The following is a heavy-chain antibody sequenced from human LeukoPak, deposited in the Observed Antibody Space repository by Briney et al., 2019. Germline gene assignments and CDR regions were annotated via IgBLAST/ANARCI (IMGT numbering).Heavy chain of an antibody. CDR2: IYYSGYT. D-gene: IGHD3-10*01. CDR1: GGSISSGDYY. Sequence: PSETLSLTCTVSGGSISSGDYYWSWIRQPPGRGLEWIGYIYYSGYTYYNPSLKSRVIISVGTSKNQFSLKLNSVTAADTAVYYCARDYYGSGRSFDYWGQGTLVTVSS. V-gene: IGHV4-30-4*01. J-gene: IGHJ4*02. CDR3: ARDYYGSGRSFDY.